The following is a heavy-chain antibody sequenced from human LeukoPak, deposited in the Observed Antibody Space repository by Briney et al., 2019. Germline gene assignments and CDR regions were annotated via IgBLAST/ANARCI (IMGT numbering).Heavy chain of an antibody. D-gene: IGHD6-19*01. CDR1: GFIFSSYG. CDR3: ARDLKMGYSSGRYSWGTGSSNDD. J-gene: IGHJ4*02. V-gene: IGHV3-30*02. Sequence: GGSLRLSCAASGFIFSSYGMHWVRQAPGKGLEWVAFIRYDGSNTYYADSVKGRFTISRDNSKNTLYLQMDSLRGEDTAVYYCARDLKMGYSSGRYSWGTGSSNDDWGQGTLVTVSS. CDR2: IRYDGSNT.